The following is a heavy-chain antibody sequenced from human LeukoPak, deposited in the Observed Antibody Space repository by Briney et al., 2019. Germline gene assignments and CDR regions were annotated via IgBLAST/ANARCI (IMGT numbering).Heavy chain of an antibody. V-gene: IGHV3-30*04. J-gene: IGHJ6*02. D-gene: IGHD3-10*01. CDR2: ISYDGSNK. CDR1: GFTFSSYA. Sequence: GGSLRLSCAASGFTFSSYAMHWVRQAPGKGLEWVAVISYDGSNKYYADSVKGRFTISRDNSKNTLYLQMNSLRAEDTAVYYCAKVALSTLGINYYYYGMDVWGQGTTVTVSS. CDR3: AKVALSTLGINYYYYGMDV.